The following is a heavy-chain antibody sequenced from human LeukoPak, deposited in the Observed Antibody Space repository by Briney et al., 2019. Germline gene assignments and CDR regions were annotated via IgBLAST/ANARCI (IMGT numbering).Heavy chain of an antibody. J-gene: IGHJ6*03. V-gene: IGHV4-61*02. CDR1: GGSISSGSYY. D-gene: IGHD4-17*01. CDR2: IYTSGST. CDR3: ARGDYGDYSYYYYYYMDV. Sequence: PSQTLSLTCTVSGGSISSGSYYWSWIRQPAGKGLEWIGRIYTSGSTNYNPSLKSRVTISVDTSKNQFPLKLSSVTAADTAVYYCARGDYGDYSYYYYYYMDVWGKGTTVTVSS.